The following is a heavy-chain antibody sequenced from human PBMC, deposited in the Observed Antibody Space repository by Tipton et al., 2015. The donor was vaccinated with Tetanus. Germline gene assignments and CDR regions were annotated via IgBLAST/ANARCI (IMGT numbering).Heavy chain of an antibody. CDR2: SWYGGTDK. CDR3: AREADCSGGSCFSGDFDN. J-gene: IGHJ4*02. D-gene: IGHD2-15*01. Sequence: SLRLSCAASGFIFSSYGIHWVRQAPGKGLEWVAVSWYGGTDKYYADSVKGQFTISRDNSKNSLYLQMNSLRAEDTAVYYCAREADCSGGSCFSGDFDNWGQGTQVTVSS. V-gene: IGHV3-33*01. CDR1: GFIFSSYG.